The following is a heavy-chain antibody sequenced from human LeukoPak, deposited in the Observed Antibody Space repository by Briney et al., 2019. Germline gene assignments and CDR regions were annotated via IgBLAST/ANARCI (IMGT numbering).Heavy chain of an antibody. CDR3: ARSRNSYGDYVD. CDR2: INPNNGGT. V-gene: IGHV1-2*02. CDR1: GYTFTEYY. D-gene: IGHD4-17*01. J-gene: IGHJ4*02. Sequence: ASVKVSCKASGYTFTEYYMHWVRQAPGKGLEWMGWINPNNGGTNYAQKFHGRVTMTRETSISTDYMELSRLRYEDTGVYYCARSRNSYGDYVDWGQGTLVTVSS.